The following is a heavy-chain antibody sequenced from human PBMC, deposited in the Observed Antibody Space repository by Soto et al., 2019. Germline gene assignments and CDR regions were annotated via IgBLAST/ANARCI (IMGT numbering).Heavy chain of an antibody. D-gene: IGHD6-19*01. CDR2: INAGNGNT. J-gene: IGHJ4*02. CDR3: ARVTFPPLAVAGYFDY. CDR1: GYPFTRYA. Sequence: ASVKVSCKSSGYPFTRYAMHWVRQAPGQRPEWMGWINAGNGNTKYSQKFQGRVTITRDTSASTAYMELSSLRSEDTAVYYCARVTFPPLAVAGYFDYWGQGTLVTVSS. V-gene: IGHV1-3*01.